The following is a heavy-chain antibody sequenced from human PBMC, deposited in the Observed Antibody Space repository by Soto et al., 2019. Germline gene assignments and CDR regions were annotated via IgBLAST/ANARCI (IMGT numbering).Heavy chain of an antibody. V-gene: IGHV3-30-3*01. CDR1: GFTFSSYA. Sequence: QVQLVESGGGVVQPGRSLRLSCAASGFTFSSYAMHWVRQAPGKGLEWVAVISYDGSNKYYADSVKGRFTISRDNSKNTLYLQMNSLRAEDTAVYYCARDARLGIVGATIGGMDVWGQGTTVTVSS. D-gene: IGHD1-26*01. CDR3: ARDARLGIVGATIGGMDV. CDR2: ISYDGSNK. J-gene: IGHJ6*02.